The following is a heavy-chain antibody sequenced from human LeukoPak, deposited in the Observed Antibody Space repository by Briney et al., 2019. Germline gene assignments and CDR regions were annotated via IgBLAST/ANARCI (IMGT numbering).Heavy chain of an antibody. Sequence: GGSLRLSCAASGFTFSSYAMHWVRQAPGKGLEWVAVISYDGSNKYYADSVKGRFSVSRDNSKSTLYLQMNSLRAEDTAVYYCAREGGYYDSSGYIDYWGQGTLVTVSS. CDR3: AREGGYYDSSGYIDY. J-gene: IGHJ4*02. V-gene: IGHV3-30-3*01. CDR1: GFTFSSYA. D-gene: IGHD3-22*01. CDR2: ISYDGSNK.